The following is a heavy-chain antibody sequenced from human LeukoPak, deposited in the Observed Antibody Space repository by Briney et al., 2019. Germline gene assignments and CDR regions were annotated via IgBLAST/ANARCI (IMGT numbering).Heavy chain of an antibody. J-gene: IGHJ5*02. D-gene: IGHD1-1*01. CDR2: ISAYNGNT. CDR1: GYTFTGYY. CDR3: AREATERPFDP. Sequence: GASVKVSCKASGYTFTGYYMHWVRQAPGQGLEWMGWISAYNGNTNYAQKLQGRVTMTTDTSTSTAYMELRSLRSDDTAVYYCAREATERPFDPWGQGTLVTVSS. V-gene: IGHV1-18*04.